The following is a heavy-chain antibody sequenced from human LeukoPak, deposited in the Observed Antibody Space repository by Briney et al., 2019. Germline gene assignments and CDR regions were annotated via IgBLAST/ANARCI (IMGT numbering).Heavy chain of an antibody. V-gene: IGHV3-30*03. CDR3: AREITLFDDY. Sequence: TGGSLRLSCAASGFTFSSYGMHWVRQAPGKGLEWVAVISYDGSNKYYADSVKGRFTISRDNAKNSLYLQMNSLRAEDTAVYYCAREITLFDDYWGQGTLVTVSS. J-gene: IGHJ4*02. CDR2: ISYDGSNK. D-gene: IGHD3-16*01. CDR1: GFTFSSYG.